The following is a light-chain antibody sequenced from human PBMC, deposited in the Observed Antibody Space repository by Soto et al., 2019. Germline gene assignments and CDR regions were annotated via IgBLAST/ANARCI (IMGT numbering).Light chain of an antibody. J-gene: IGKJ1*01. CDR3: QQYKNYPWT. Sequence: DIQMTQSPSSLSAFVGDRVNITCRASQDISKSLVWFQQKLGKAPKALIYAASSLQRGVPSKISGSVSVTEFTLTISSLQHEDSATYYFQQYKNYPWTFGQGTKLEIK. V-gene: IGKV1-16*02. CDR2: AAS. CDR1: QDISKS.